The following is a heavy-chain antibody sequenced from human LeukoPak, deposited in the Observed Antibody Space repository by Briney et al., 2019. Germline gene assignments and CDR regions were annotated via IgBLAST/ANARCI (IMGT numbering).Heavy chain of an antibody. J-gene: IGHJ4*02. CDR2: IKQDGSEK. CDR3: ARVGEQQLVYYFDY. D-gene: IGHD6-13*01. V-gene: IGHV3-7*01. CDR1: GFPFNSYS. Sequence: GGSLRLSCAASGFPFNSYSMSWVRQAPGKGLEWVANIKQDGSEKYYVDSVKGRFTISRDNAKNSLYLQMNSLRAEDTAVYYCARVGEQQLVYYFDYWGQGTLVTVSS.